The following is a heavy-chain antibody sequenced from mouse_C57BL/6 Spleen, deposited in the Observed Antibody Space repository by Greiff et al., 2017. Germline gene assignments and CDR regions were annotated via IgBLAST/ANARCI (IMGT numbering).Heavy chain of an antibody. CDR1: GYTFTSYW. V-gene: IGHV1-64*01. CDR3: ASVYDGYYGFAY. J-gene: IGHJ3*01. Sequence: QVQLQQSGAELVKPGASVKLSCKASGYTFTSYWMHWVKQRPGQGLEWIGMIHPNSGSTNYNEKFKSKATLTVDKSSSTAYMQLSSLTSEDSAVYYCASVYDGYYGFAYWGQGTLVTVSA. CDR2: IHPNSGST. D-gene: IGHD2-3*01.